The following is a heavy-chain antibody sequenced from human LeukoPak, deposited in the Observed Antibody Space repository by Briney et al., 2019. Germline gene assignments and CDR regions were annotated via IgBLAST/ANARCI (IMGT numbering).Heavy chain of an antibody. CDR3: ARSYDSSGYYYEY. Sequence: SETLSLTCTVSGGSISSYYWSWIRQPPGKGLEWIGYIYYSGSTNYNPSLKSRVTISVDTSKNQFSLKLSSVTAADTAVYYCARSYDSSGYYYEYWGQGTLVTVSS. J-gene: IGHJ4*02. D-gene: IGHD3-22*01. CDR1: GGSISSYY. CDR2: IYYSGST. V-gene: IGHV4-59*12.